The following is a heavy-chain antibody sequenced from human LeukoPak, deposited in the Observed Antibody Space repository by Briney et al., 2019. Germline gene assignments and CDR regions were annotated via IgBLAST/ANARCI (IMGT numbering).Heavy chain of an antibody. CDR3: ARGRLSAFYFDY. D-gene: IGHD3-16*02. V-gene: IGHV4-59*11. J-gene: IGHJ4*02. CDR1: GGSLSSHF. Sequence: SETLSLTCTVSGGSLSSHFWSWIRQPPGKGLEWIGDVYYSGTTNYNPSLKSRVTISLDTSKNQFSLKLSSVTAADTAVFYCARGRLSAFYFDYWGQGTLVTVSS. CDR2: VYYSGTT.